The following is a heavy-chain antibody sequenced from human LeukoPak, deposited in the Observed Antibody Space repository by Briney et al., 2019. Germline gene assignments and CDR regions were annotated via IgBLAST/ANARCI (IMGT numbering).Heavy chain of an antibody. D-gene: IGHD3-16*02. Sequence: ASVKVSCKASGYTFTGYYMHWVRQAPGHGLEWMGWINPNSGGTNYAQKFQGRVTMTRDTSISTAYMELSRLRSDDTAVYYCARGCVWGSYRPSFDYWGQGTLVTVSS. V-gene: IGHV1-2*02. CDR3: ARGCVWGSYRPSFDY. CDR1: GYTFTGYY. J-gene: IGHJ4*02. CDR2: INPNSGGT.